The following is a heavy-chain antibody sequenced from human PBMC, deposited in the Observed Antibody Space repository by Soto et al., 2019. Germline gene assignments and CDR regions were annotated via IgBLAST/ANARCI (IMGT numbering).Heavy chain of an antibody. CDR2: INPSGGGT. CDR3: ARDTKDDYVWGSTTFDP. J-gene: IGHJ5*02. V-gene: IGHV1-46*01. CDR1: GYHFIGQY. D-gene: IGHD3-16*01. Sequence: ASVKVSCKASGYHFIGQYIHWVRQAPGQGLEWMGIINPSGGGTTYAQQFQGRVTITADKSTSTAYMELSSLRSEDTAVYYCARDTKDDYVWGSTTFDPWGQGTLVTVSS.